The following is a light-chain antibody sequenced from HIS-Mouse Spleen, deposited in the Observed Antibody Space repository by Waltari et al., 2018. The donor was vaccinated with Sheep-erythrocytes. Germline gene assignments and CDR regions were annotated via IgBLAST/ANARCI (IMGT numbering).Light chain of an antibody. CDR1: SSYVGGYNY. V-gene: IGLV2-11*01. J-gene: IGLJ1*01. CDR2: EFS. Sequence: QSALTQPRSVSGSPGQSVTISCTGTSSYVGGYNYVSWYQQHPGKAPKLMIYEFSNRPSGFPARFAGSKSGNTASLAISGLQAEDEADYYCCSYAGSYNHVFATGTKVTVL. CDR3: CSYAGSYNHV.